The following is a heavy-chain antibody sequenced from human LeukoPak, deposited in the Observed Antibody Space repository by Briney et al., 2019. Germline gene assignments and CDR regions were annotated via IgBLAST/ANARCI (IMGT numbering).Heavy chain of an antibody. CDR1: GFTSTSYG. V-gene: IGHV3-23*01. CDR2: ISGSGGST. J-gene: IGHJ4*02. D-gene: IGHD5-24*01. CDR3: AKSGYNRFDY. Sequence: GGSLRLSCAASGFTSTSYGMSWVRQAPGKGLEWVSTISGSGGSTYYADSVKGRFTISRDNSKSTLYLQINSLRAEDTAVYYCAKSGYNRFDYWGQGTLVTVSS.